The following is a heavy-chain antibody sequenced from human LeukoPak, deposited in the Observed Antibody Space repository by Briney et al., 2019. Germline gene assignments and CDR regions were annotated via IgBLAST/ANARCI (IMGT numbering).Heavy chain of an antibody. Sequence: GGSLRLSCAASGFTFSSCGMHWVRQAPGKGLEWVAVIWYDGSNKYYADSEKGRFTISRDNSKNTLYLQMNSLRAEDTAVYYCARDQSESPYYDFWSGYYGYYGMDVWGQGATVTVSS. V-gene: IGHV3-33*08. CDR1: GFTFSSCG. CDR2: IWYDGSNK. D-gene: IGHD3-3*01. J-gene: IGHJ6*02. CDR3: ARDQSESPYYDFWSGYYGYYGMDV.